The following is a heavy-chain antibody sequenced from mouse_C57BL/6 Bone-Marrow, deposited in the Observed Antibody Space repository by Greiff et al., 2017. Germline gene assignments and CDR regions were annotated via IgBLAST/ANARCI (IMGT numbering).Heavy chain of an antibody. CDR1: GFTFNTYA. V-gene: IGHV10-3*01. CDR2: IRSKSSNSET. J-gene: IGHJ3*01. Sequence: EVKLVESGGGLVQPKGSLKLSCAASGFTFNTYAMHWVRQAPGKGLEWVARIRSKSSNSETYYADSVKDRFTISRDDPQSMLYLQKNNLKTEDTAMYYCVRGAERFAYWGQGTLVTVSA. CDR3: VRGAERFAY.